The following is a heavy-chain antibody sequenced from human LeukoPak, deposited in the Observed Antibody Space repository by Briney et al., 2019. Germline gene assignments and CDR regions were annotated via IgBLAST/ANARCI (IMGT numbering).Heavy chain of an antibody. J-gene: IGHJ5*02. V-gene: IGHV4-59*12. D-gene: IGHD3-16*01. CDR3: ARGGGAIAT. CDR1: GGSFRSYY. CDR2: IYYSGST. Sequence: TSETLSLTCTVSGGSFRSYYWSWIRQPPGKGLEWIGYIYYSGSTNYNPSLKSRVTISVDTSKNQFSLHLNSVTPEDTAVYYCARGGGAIATWDQGTLVTVSS.